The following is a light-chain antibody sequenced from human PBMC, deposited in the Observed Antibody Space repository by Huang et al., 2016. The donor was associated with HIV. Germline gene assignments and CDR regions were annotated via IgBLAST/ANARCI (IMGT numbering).Light chain of an antibody. J-gene: IGKJ4*01. CDR1: QSVSSNY. CDR3: QQYET. CDR2: GAS. Sequence: DIVLTQSPGTLSLSPGERATLSCRASQSVSSNYLAWYQQKPGQAPRLLLYGASSRATGIPDRFSGSGSGTDFTLTISRLEPEDFAVYYCQQYETFGGGTKVEIK. V-gene: IGKV3-20*01.